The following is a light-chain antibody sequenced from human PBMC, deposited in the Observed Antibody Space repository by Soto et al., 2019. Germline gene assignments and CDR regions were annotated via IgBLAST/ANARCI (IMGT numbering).Light chain of an antibody. CDR1: RSISTW. CDR2: DAS. CDR3: QQYNSYSPLT. Sequence: DIQMTQSPPTLAASVGDRVTITCRASRSISTWLAWYQQKPGKAPKVLIYDASSLESGVPSRFSGSGSGTEFTLTISSLQPDDFATYYCQQYNSYSPLTFGGGTKVDIK. V-gene: IGKV1-5*01. J-gene: IGKJ4*01.